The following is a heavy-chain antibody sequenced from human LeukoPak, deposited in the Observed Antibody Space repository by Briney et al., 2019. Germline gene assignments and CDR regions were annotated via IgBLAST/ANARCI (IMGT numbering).Heavy chain of an antibody. CDR3: ARSWGARLYQLLEGDAFDI. Sequence: ESSETLSLTCTVSGGSISSSSYYWGWIRQPPGKGLEWIGEINHSGSTNYNPSLKSRVTISVDTSKNQFSLKLSSVTAADTAVYYCARSWGARLYQLLEGDAFDIWGQGTMVTVSS. D-gene: IGHD2-2*01. V-gene: IGHV4-39*07. J-gene: IGHJ3*02. CDR2: INHSGST. CDR1: GGSISSSSYY.